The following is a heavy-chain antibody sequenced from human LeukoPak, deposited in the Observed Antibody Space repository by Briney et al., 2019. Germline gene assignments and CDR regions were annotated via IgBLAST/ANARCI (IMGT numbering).Heavy chain of an antibody. V-gene: IGHV1-8*03. J-gene: IGHJ3*01. CDR1: GYTFTSYG. CDR3: AREGFDV. CDR2: MNPNSGNT. Sequence: GASVKVSCKASGYTFTSYGINWVRQATGQGLEWMAYMNPNSGNTGYAQTFQGRVTITWNTSIDTAYMELSSLRSDDTALYYCAREGFDVWGQGTVVTVSS.